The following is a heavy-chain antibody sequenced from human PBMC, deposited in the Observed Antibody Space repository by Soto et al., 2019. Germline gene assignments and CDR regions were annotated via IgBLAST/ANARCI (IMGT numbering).Heavy chain of an antibody. CDR2: MWPDGSGE. J-gene: IGHJ4*02. Sequence: QVQLVESGGGVAQPGRSLRLSCATSGFTFSEQGIDWVRQAPGKGLEWVAFMWPDGSGEDYVDSVRSRFTISRDNAKSPVFLQMDSLRAQDTAVYYCVRHGEIGEWNFDYLGQGTLVTVSS. V-gene: IGHV3-33*01. CDR3: VRHGEIGEWNFDY. D-gene: IGHD3-3*01. CDR1: GFTFSEQG.